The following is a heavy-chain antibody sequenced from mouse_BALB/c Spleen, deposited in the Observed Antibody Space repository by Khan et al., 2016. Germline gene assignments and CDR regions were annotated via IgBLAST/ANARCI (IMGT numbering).Heavy chain of an antibody. Sequence: QVQLKQSGAELVRPGASVKLSCKALGNTFTDYEMHWVRQTPVHGLEWSGAIHPGSGGTAYNQKFKGKATLTTDKSARTAYMELSSLTSEDSSVYYYTRGWAWFAYWGQGTLVTVSA. CDR2: IHPGSGGT. D-gene: IGHD1-1*02. CDR3: TRGWAWFAY. CDR1: GNTFTDYE. V-gene: IGHV1-15*01. J-gene: IGHJ3*01.